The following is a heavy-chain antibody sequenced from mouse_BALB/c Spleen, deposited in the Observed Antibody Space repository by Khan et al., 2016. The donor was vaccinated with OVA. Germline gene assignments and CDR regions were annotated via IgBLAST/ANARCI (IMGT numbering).Heavy chain of an antibody. V-gene: IGHV1S135*01. J-gene: IGHJ3*01. CDR2: IDPFNGGA. D-gene: IGHD2-5*01. CDR3: ARHCSTSCFAY. CDR1: GYSFSTYY. Sequence: IQLVQSGPELMKPGASVKISCKASGYSFSTYYIHWVTRSPGKTLEWIGYIDPFNGGATYNQKFKGKATLTVDKSSNTAYMHLTSLTSEDSAVYYWARHCSTSCFAYWGQGTLVTVSA.